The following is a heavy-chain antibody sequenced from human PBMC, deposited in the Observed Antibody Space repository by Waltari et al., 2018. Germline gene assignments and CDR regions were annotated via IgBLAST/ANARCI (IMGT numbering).Heavy chain of an antibody. CDR1: GFTFSSYA. V-gene: IGHV3-64*01. D-gene: IGHD2-8*01. CDR2: ISSNGGST. J-gene: IGHJ6*03. Sequence: EVQLVESGGGLVQPGGSLRLSCAASGFTFSSYAMHWVRQAPGKGLEYVSAISSNGGSTYYANFVKGRFTISRDNSKNTLYLQMGSLRAEDMAVYYCARGMGPYYYYYMDVWGKGTTVTISS. CDR3: ARGMGPYYYYYMDV.